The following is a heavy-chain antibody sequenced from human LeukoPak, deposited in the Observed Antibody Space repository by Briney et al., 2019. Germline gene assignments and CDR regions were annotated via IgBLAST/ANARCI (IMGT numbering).Heavy chain of an antibody. CDR2: INPNSGDT. J-gene: IGHJ5*02. CDR3: ARDAPTNWFDP. V-gene: IGHV1-2*02. Sequence: PLASLKVSCKASGYTFTGYYLHWVRQAPGQGLEWMGWINPNSGDTHYAQKFQGRVTMTRDTSITTAYMELSRLTSDDTAVYYCARDAPTNWFDPWGQGTLVTVSS. CDR1: GYTFTGYY.